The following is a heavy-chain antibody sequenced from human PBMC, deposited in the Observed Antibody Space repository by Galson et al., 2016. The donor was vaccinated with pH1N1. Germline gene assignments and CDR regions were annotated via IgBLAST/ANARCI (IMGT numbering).Heavy chain of an antibody. CDR1: GYSFTSHG. D-gene: IGHD2-15*01. CDR2: IGTHNGNT. J-gene: IGHJ6*03. V-gene: IGHV1-18*01. CDR3: GRVGQVGYYYMDV. Sequence: SVKVSCKASGYSFTSHGIIWVRQAPGQGLEWMGWIGTHNGNTNYARKLQGRLTMTTDTSTTTAYMELRTLRSDDTAMYFCGRVGQVGYYYMDVWGKGTPVTVSS.